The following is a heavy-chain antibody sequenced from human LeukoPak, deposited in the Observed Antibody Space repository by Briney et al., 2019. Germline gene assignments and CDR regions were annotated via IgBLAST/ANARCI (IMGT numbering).Heavy chain of an antibody. V-gene: IGHV1-2*02. Sequence: ASVEVSCKASGYTLTGYCMHWVRQAPGQGLEWLGWINTKSGGTNYAQKFQGRVTMTRDTSISTAYMELSRLRSDDTAVYYCARPPLSGRHYGDYFDYWGQGTLVTVSS. CDR3: ARPPLSGRHYGDYFDY. D-gene: IGHD4-17*01. J-gene: IGHJ4*02. CDR2: INTKSGGT. CDR1: GYTLTGYC.